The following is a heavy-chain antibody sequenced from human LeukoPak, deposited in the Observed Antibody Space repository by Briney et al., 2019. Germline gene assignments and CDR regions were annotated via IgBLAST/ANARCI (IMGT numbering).Heavy chain of an antibody. CDR1: GGSISSYY. V-gene: IGHV4-59*08. CDR2: IYYSGST. J-gene: IGHJ4*02. CDR3: ARRGLRYFFDY. Sequence: SGTLSLTCTVSGGSISSYYWSWIRQPPGKGLEWIGYIYYSGSTNYNPSLKSRVTISVDTSKNQFSLKLSSVTAADTAVYYCARRGLRYFFDYWGQGTLVTVSS. D-gene: IGHD3-9*01.